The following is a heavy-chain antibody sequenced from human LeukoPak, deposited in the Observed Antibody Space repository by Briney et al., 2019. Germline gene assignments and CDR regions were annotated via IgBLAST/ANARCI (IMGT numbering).Heavy chain of an antibody. CDR1: GFTFSIYA. CDR2: IKQDGSEK. V-gene: IGHV3-7*01. D-gene: IGHD3-22*01. CDR3: ARKGYYYDSSGYYFTY. Sequence: PGGSLRLSCAASGFTFSIYAMSWVRQAPGKGLEWVANIKQDGSEKYYVDSVKGRFTISRDNAKNSLYLQMNSLRAEDTAVYYCARKGYYYDSSGYYFTYWGQGTLVTVSS. J-gene: IGHJ4*02.